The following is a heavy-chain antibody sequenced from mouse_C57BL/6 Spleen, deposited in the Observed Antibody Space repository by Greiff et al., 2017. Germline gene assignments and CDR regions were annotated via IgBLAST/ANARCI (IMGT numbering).Heavy chain of an antibody. CDR1: GYSFTDYN. CDR3: ARQGFITTVVAKWYFDV. J-gene: IGHJ1*03. Sequence: VQLQQSGPELVKPGASVKISCKASGYSFTDYNMNWVKQSNGKSLEWIGVINPNYGTTSYNQKFKGKATLTVDQSSSTAYMQLNSLTSEDSAVYYCARQGFITTVVAKWYFDVWGTGTTVTVSS. V-gene: IGHV1-39*01. D-gene: IGHD1-1*01. CDR2: INPNYGTT.